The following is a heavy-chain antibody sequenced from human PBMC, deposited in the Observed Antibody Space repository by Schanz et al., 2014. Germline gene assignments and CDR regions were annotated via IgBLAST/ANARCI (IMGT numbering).Heavy chain of an antibody. D-gene: IGHD6-19*01. J-gene: IGHJ4*02. CDR2: ISNSGTYT. Sequence: QVQLVESGGGLVKPGGSLRLSCAASGFTFSDYYMTWMRQAPGKGLEWISYISNSGTYTKYADSVKGRFTISRDNSKNTVYLQMNSLRTDDTAMYYCARDPNTSAWLPYFDTWGQGTLVTVSS. V-gene: IGHV3-11*06. CDR3: ARDPNTSAWLPYFDT. CDR1: GFTFSDYY.